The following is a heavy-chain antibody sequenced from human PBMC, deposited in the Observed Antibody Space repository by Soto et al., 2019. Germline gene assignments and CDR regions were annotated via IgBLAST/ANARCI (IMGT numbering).Heavy chain of an antibody. D-gene: IGHD3-10*01. V-gene: IGHV2-70*04. J-gene: IGHJ3*02. CDR2: IDWDDDK. Sequence: SGPTLVNPTQTLTLTCTSSGFSLSTSGMRVSWIRQSPGKALEWLARIDWDDDKFYSTSLKTRLTISKDNSKNQVVLTMTNMDPVVTATYYCTRMGNAFDIWGQGTRVTVSS. CDR3: TRMGNAFDI. CDR1: GFSLSTSGMR.